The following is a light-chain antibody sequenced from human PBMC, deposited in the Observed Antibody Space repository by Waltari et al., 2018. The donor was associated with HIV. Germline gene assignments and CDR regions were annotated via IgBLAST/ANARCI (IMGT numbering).Light chain of an antibody. CDR3: TSYTSITTLV. Sequence: QSALTQPASVSGSPGQSITISCTGTSSDVGGYDYVSWYQQHPGKAPKLIIYEVRDRPSGVSNRFSGSKSGNTASLTISGLQTEDEADYYCTSYTSITTLVFGGGTKLTVL. CDR1: SSDVGGYDY. V-gene: IGLV2-14*01. CDR2: EVR. J-gene: IGLJ3*02.